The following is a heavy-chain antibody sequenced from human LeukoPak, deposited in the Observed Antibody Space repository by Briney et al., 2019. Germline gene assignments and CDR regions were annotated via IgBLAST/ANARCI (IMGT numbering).Heavy chain of an antibody. CDR3: ARDKAAAGIHYYYGMDV. V-gene: IGHV3-64*01. J-gene: IGHJ6*02. Sequence: GGSLRLPCAASGFTFDNYALHWVRQAPGKGLEYVSGISSTGGSTTFANTVKDRFTISRDNSKNTLYLQMGSLRAEDTAVYYCARDKAAAGIHYYYGMDVWGQGTTVTVSS. D-gene: IGHD6-13*01. CDR1: GFTFDNYA. CDR2: ISSTGGST.